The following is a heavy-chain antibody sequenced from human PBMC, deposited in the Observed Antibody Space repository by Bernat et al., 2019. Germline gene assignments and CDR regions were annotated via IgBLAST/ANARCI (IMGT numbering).Heavy chain of an antibody. J-gene: IGHJ4*02. D-gene: IGHD3-16*02. CDR1: GFTFSSYG. V-gene: IGHV3-33*01. CDR3: ARHMITFGGVIGAYDY. Sequence: QVQLVESGGGVVQPERSLRLSCAASGFTFSSYGMHWVRQAPGKGLEWVAVIWYDGSNKYYADSVKGRFTISRDNSKNTLYLQMNSLRAEDTAVYYCARHMITFGGVIGAYDYWGQGTLVTVSS. CDR2: IWYDGSNK.